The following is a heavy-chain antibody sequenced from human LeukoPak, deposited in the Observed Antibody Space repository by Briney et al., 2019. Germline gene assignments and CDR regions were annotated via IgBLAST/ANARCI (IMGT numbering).Heavy chain of an antibody. CDR1: GGSFSGYY. CDR2: INHSGST. J-gene: IGHJ6*04. CDR3: ASESSPSPYYYYGMDV. Sequence: KPSETLSLTCAVYGGSFSGYYWSWIRQPPGKGLEWIGEINHSGSTNYNPSLKSRVTISVDTSENQFSLKLSSVTAADTAAYYCASESSPSPYYYYGMDVWGKGTTVTVSS. V-gene: IGHV4-34*01. D-gene: IGHD3-10*01.